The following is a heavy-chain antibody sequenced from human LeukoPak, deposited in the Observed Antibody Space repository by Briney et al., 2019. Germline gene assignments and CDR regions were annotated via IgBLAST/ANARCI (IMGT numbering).Heavy chain of an antibody. V-gene: IGHV1-46*01. Sequence: ASVKVSCKASGYTFTGYYMHWVRQAPGQGLEWMGIINPSGGSASYAQKFQGRVTMTRDTSTSTVYVEVSSLRSEDTAVYYCARDVASSGYYWDWGQGTLVTVSS. CDR1: GYTFTGYY. J-gene: IGHJ4*02. CDR3: ARDVASSGYYWD. CDR2: INPSGGSA. D-gene: IGHD3-22*01.